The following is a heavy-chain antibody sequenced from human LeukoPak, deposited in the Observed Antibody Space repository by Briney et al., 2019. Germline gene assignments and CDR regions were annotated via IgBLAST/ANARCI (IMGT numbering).Heavy chain of an antibody. V-gene: IGHV4-59*01. J-gene: IGHJ2*01. Sequence: KPSETLSLTCTVAGGSISSYYWSWIRQPPGKGLGWVGYIYDSGSNNYNPSSKSRVTISGDTSKNQFSLRLSSVAAPARARFYLPRDSSSTWYFDISGRGNLVTVSS. CDR1: GGSISSYY. D-gene: IGHD6-6*01. CDR3: PRDSSSTWYFDI. CDR2: IYDSGSN.